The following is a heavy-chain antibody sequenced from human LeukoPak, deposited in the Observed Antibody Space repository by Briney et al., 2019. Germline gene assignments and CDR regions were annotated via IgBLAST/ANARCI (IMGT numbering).Heavy chain of an antibody. J-gene: IGHJ3*02. CDR1: GFIFSIYA. V-gene: IGHV3-23*01. D-gene: IGHD1-1*01. CDR3: AKDQATSRGCWNEGDAFDI. CDR2: IRGSGGRT. Sequence: PGGSLRLSCAASGFIFSIYAMSWVRHAPGRGLEWVLSIRGSGGRTYHADSVTGRFRIPRDNSTNTLYLQMNSLRAEDRPIFYCAKDQATSRGCWNEGDAFDIWGQGTMVTVSS.